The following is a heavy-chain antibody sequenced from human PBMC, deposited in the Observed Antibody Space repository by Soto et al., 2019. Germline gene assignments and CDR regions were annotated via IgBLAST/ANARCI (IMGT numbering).Heavy chain of an antibody. J-gene: IGHJ6*02. CDR2: ISGTGDTK. CDR3: AIGGGQIYYKGLDV. D-gene: IGHD3-10*01. CDR1: GLFFSDYY. V-gene: IGHV3-11*01. Sequence: LRLSCAASGLFFSDYYLSWIRQAPGKALECVAYISGTGDTKYYADSVTGRFTTSRDNPKNSLYLQMNSLRPEDAAVYYCAIGGGQIYYKGLDVWGQGTTVTVSS.